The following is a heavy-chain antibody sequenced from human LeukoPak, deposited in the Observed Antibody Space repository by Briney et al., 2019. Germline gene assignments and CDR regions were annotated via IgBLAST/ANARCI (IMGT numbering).Heavy chain of an antibody. D-gene: IGHD6-13*01. V-gene: IGHV3-21*01. CDR2: ISSSSSYI. Sequence: GQSLRLSCAASGFTFSSYSMNWVRQAPGKGLEWVSSISSSSSYIYYADSVKGRFTISRDNAKNSLYLQMNSLRAEDTAVYYCARDRLAAAGNFDYWGQGTLVTVSS. CDR1: GFTFSSYS. CDR3: ARDRLAAAGNFDY. J-gene: IGHJ4*02.